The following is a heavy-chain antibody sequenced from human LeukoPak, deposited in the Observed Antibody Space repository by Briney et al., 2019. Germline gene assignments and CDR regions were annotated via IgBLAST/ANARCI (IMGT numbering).Heavy chain of an antibody. CDR2: INHSGTT. Sequence: SETLSLTCAVSGGSFSGYYWSWIRQPPGKGLEWIGEINHSGTTNYNPSLKSRVTISVDTSKNQFALKLNSVTAADTAVYYCASLTTIYSWFDPWGQGILVTVSS. CDR3: ASLTTIYSWFDP. J-gene: IGHJ5*02. V-gene: IGHV4-34*01. D-gene: IGHD4-17*01. CDR1: GGSFSGYY.